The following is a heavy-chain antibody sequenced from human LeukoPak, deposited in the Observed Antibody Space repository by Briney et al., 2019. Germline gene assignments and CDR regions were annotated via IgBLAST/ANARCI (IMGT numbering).Heavy chain of an antibody. D-gene: IGHD1-26*01. CDR1: GYTFTSCY. CDR3: ARNLWLVENGYGGSYSDYYFGY. CDR2: INPNSGGT. V-gene: IGHV1-2*02. Sequence: GASVKLSCKSSGYTFTSCYMHWVRHAPGQGLEWKGLINPNSGGTNYAEKFQGRVTMTRDTSISTAYMELSRLRSDDTAVYSCARNLWLVENGYGGSYSDYYFGYWGQGTLATDPS. J-gene: IGHJ4*02.